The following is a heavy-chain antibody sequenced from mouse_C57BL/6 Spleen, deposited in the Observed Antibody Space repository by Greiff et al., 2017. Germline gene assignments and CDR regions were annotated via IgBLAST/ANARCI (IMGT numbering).Heavy chain of an antibody. Sequence: VQLQQSGPELVKPGASVKIPCTASGFTFTDYNMDWVKQSHGKSLEWIGDINPKNGGTIYNYKFTGKATLTVSKSYSTDYMELRSLASEDTAVYYCARSLYYYGSSMYYFDYRGQGTTLTVSS. CDR1: GFTFTDYN. D-gene: IGHD1-1*01. J-gene: IGHJ2*01. CDR2: INPKNGGT. CDR3: ARSLYYYGSSMYYFDY. V-gene: IGHV1-18*01.